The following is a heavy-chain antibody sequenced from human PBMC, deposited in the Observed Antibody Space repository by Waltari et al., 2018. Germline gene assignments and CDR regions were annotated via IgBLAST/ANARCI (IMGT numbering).Heavy chain of an antibody. V-gene: IGHV4-34*01. CDR1: GGSFSGYY. CDR2: INHSGST. CDR3: ARGRQKLLLWFGELLGGQFDY. Sequence: QVQLQQWGAGLLKPSETLSLTCAVYGGSFSGYYWSWLRQPPGKGLEWIGEINHSGSTNYNPSLKSRVTISVDTSKNQFSLKLSSVTAADTAVYYCARGRQKLLLWFGELLGGQFDYWGQGTLVTVSS. D-gene: IGHD3-10*01. J-gene: IGHJ4*02.